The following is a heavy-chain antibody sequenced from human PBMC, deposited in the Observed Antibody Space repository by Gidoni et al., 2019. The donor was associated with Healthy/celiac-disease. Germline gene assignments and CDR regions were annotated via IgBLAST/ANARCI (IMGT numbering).Heavy chain of an antibody. J-gene: IGHJ6*02. Sequence: CAASGFTFSSYWMHWVRQAPGKGLVWVSRINSDGSSTSYADSVKGRFTISRDNAKNTLYLQMNSLRAEDTAVYYCARVSQSSYCSSTSCYYDYYGMDVWGQGTTVTVSS. CDR2: INSDGSST. V-gene: IGHV3-74*01. CDR3: ARVSQSSYCSSTSCYYDYYGMDV. D-gene: IGHD2-2*01. CDR1: GFTFSSYW.